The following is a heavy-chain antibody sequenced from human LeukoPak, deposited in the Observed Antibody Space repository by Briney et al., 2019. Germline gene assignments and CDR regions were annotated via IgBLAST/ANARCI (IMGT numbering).Heavy chain of an antibody. Sequence: ASVKVSCKASGYTFPSYDINWVRQATGQGLEWMGWMNPNSGNTGYAQKFQGRVTMTRNTSISTAYMELSSLRSEDTAVYYCARGQGTTRPPSFDYWGQGTLVTVSS. CDR3: ARGQGTTRPPSFDY. J-gene: IGHJ4*02. D-gene: IGHD4-17*01. CDR1: GYTFPSYD. V-gene: IGHV1-8*01. CDR2: MNPNSGNT.